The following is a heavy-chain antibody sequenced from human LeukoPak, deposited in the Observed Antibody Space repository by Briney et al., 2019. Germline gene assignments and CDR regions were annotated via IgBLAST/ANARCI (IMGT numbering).Heavy chain of an antibody. Sequence: GGSLTLSCAPSGFTLNSLGFHWARHAPGKGLEWVATISFDGRNKYFADSVKGRFTISRDNSKDALYLQMNSLRVEDRAVYYCARDGEPIAPVPTAHFDYWGQGTLVTVSS. J-gene: IGHJ4*02. CDR3: ARDGEPIAPVPTAHFDY. CDR1: GFTLNSLG. CDR2: ISFDGRNK. V-gene: IGHV3-30*14. D-gene: IGHD1-14*01.